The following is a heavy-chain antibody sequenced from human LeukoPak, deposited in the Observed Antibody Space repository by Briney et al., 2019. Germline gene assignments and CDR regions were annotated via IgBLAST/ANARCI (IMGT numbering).Heavy chain of an antibody. V-gene: IGHV1-46*01. CDR2: INPSGGST. Sequence: ASVKVSCKASGYTFTSYYMHWVRQAPGQGLEWMGIINPSGGSTSYAQKSQGRVTMTRDTSTSTVYMEPSSLRSEDTAVYYCASAYYYDSSGYHPFDYWGQGTLVTVSS. CDR3: ASAYYYDSSGYHPFDY. J-gene: IGHJ4*02. D-gene: IGHD3-22*01. CDR1: GYTFTSYY.